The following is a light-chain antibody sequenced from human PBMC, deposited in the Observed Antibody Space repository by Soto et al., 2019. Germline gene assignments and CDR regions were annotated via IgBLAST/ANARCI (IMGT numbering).Light chain of an antibody. CDR2: GNS. CDR1: SSNIGAGYD. Sequence: SVLTPPPPVSGAPGPRVTPSCPGGSSNIGAGYDVHWYQQLPGTAPKFLIYGNSNRPSGVPDRFSGSKSGTSASLAITGLQAEDEADYSCQSYDSSLSGSKVFGTGTKVTVL. CDR3: QSYDSSLSGSKV. V-gene: IGLV1-40*01. J-gene: IGLJ1*01.